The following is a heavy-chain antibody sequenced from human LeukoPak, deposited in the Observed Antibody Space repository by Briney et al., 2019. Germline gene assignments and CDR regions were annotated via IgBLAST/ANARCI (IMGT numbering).Heavy chain of an antibody. CDR1: GGPNRSYY. CDR3: AIRRWGGPDAFDI. D-gene: IGHD7-27*01. V-gene: IGHV4-59*08. J-gene: IGHJ3*02. CDR2: IFYSGST. Sequence: PSETLSLTCTVSGGPNRSYYWSWIQQPPAKEPEGVGYIFYSGSTNYNPPLNSRGTMSVDTSKNQFSLELSSVAAADTAVYCCAIRRWGGPDAFDIWGQGGMVSVSS.